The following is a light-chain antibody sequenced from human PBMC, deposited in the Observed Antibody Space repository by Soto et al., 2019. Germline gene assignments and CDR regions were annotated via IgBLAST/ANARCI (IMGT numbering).Light chain of an antibody. CDR2: GAS. J-gene: IGKJ5*01. CDR1: QGASRK. V-gene: IGKV3-15*01. Sequence: EIVMTKSPATLSVAPGERVTFTCRASQGASRKLAWSLHKPGQAPRLLIPGASTGATGIPARFSGSGSGTEFTLTISSLQSEDCAVYDCQQYYTWPITFG. CDR3: QQYYTWPIT.